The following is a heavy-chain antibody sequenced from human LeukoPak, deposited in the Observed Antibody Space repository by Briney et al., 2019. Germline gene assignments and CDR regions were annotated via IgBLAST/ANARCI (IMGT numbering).Heavy chain of an antibody. CDR3: VRDQFFSFDY. J-gene: IGHJ4*02. CDR1: GFDFSNYW. Sequence: GGSLRLSCAASGFDFSNYWMHWVRQAPGKGLEWVANIKQDGSEKYYVDSVRGRFTISRDNAKNSLYLQMNSLRDEDTAVYYCVRDQFFSFDYWGQGTLVTVSS. V-gene: IGHV3-7*01. CDR2: IKQDGSEK. D-gene: IGHD3-3*01.